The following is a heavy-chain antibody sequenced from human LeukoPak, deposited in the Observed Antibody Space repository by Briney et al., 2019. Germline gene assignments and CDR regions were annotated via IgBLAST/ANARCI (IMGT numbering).Heavy chain of an antibody. Sequence: KASETLSLTCTVSGGSISSYYWSWIRQPPGKGLEWIGYIYYSGSTNYNPSLKSRVTISVDTSKNQFSLNLSSVTATDTAVYYCARHSAMDVWGKGTTVTVSS. D-gene: IGHD3-10*01. V-gene: IGHV4-59*08. J-gene: IGHJ6*04. CDR1: GGSISSYY. CDR2: IYYSGST. CDR3: ARHSAMDV.